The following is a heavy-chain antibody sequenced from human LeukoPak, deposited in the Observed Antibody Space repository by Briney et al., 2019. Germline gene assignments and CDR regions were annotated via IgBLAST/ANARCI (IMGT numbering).Heavy chain of an antibody. V-gene: IGHV4-4*07. CDR1: GGSIISYY. Sequence: TSETLSLTCTVSGGSIISYYWSWIRQPAGKGLEWIGRIYSSGSTNYNPSLKSRVSMSVDTSKNQFSLKLTSVTAADTAVYYCARGGKATVVTMWGQGILVTVSS. J-gene: IGHJ4*02. D-gene: IGHD4-23*01. CDR3: ARGGKATVVTM. CDR2: IYSSGST.